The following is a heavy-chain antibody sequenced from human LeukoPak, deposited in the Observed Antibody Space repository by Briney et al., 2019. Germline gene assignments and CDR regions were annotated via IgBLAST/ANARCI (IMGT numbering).Heavy chain of an antibody. D-gene: IGHD1-26*01. CDR1: GFTFSSYW. J-gene: IGHJ4*02. CDR3: ARARGSYHLFDY. CDR2: INTDGRST. V-gene: IGHV3-74*01. Sequence: GGSLRPSCAASGFTFSSYWMQSVRQAPGKGPVWVSRINTDGRSTSYADSVKGRFTISRDNAKNTLYLQMNSLRAEDTAVYYCARARGSYHLFDYWGQGTPVTVSS.